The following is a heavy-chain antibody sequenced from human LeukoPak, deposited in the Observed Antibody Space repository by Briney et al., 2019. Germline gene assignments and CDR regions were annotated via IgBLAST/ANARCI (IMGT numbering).Heavy chain of an antibody. J-gene: IGHJ3*02. CDR2: INPNSGGT. CDR1: GYTFTGYY. CDR3: ASLSIYYYDSSGYYFDAFDI. V-gene: IGHV1-2*02. Sequence: ASVKVSCKASGYTFTGYYMHWVRQAPGQGLEWMGWINPNSGGTNYAQKFQGRVTMTRDTSISTAYMELSRLRSDDTAVYYCASLSIYYYDSSGYYFDAFDIWGQGTMVTVSP. D-gene: IGHD3-22*01.